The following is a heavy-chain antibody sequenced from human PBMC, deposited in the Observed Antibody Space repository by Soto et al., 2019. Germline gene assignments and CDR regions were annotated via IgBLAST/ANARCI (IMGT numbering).Heavy chain of an antibody. CDR2: IYHSGST. CDR3: ARGTYYDFSSGYYYYGMDV. Sequence: SETLSLTCAVSGGSISSSNWWSWVRQPPGKGLEWIGEIYHSGSTNYNPSLKSRVTISVDKSKNQFSLKLSSVTAADTAVYYCARGTYYDFSSGYYYYGMDVWGQGTTVTVSS. CDR1: GGSISSSNW. V-gene: IGHV4-4*02. J-gene: IGHJ6*02. D-gene: IGHD3-3*01.